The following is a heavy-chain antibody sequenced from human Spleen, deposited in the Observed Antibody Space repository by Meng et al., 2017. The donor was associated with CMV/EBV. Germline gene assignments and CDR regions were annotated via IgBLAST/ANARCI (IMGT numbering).Heavy chain of an antibody. D-gene: IGHD3-3*01. J-gene: IGHJ4*02. CDR2: INPDSGDP. CDR1: GFTFTGYY. V-gene: IGHV1-2*02. Sequence: ASVKVSCKASGFTFTGYYIHWMRQAPGQGLAWMGWINPDSGDPNYAQKFQGRVTMARDTSISTAHMELSRLRSDDTAVYYCARAGVGFWSGYYTGFDYWGQGTLVTVSS. CDR3: ARAGVGFWSGYYTGFDY.